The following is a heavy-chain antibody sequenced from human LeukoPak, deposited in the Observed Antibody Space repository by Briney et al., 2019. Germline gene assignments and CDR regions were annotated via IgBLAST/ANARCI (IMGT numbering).Heavy chain of an antibody. CDR2: ISSSGSTI. Sequence: PGGSLRLSCAASGFTFSDYYMSWIRQAPGKGLEWVSYISSSGSTIYYADSVKGRFTISRDNAKNSLYLQMNSLRAEDTAVYYCAKMIGNGRGNWFDPWGQGTLVTVSS. J-gene: IGHJ5*02. V-gene: IGHV3-11*01. CDR3: AKMIGNGRGNWFDP. D-gene: IGHD3-22*01. CDR1: GFTFSDYY.